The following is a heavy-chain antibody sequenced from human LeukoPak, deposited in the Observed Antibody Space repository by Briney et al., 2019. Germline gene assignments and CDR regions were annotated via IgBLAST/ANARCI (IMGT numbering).Heavy chain of an antibody. CDR1: GGSISSGSYY. J-gene: IGHJ3*02. V-gene: IGHV4-61*02. CDR3: AREGDYYDSSGYHFFDI. D-gene: IGHD3-22*01. Sequence: SETLSLTCTVSGGSISSGSYYWSWIRQPAGKGLEWIGRIYTSGSTNYNPSLKSRVTISVDTSKNQFSLKLSSVTAADTAVYYCAREGDYYDSSGYHFFDIWGQGTMVTVSS. CDR2: IYTSGST.